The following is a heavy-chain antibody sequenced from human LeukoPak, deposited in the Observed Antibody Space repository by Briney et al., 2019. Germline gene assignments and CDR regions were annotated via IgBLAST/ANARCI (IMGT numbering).Heavy chain of an antibody. CDR2: IIPIFRTA. V-gene: IGHV1-69*01. J-gene: IGHJ4*02. CDR3: PSRSYCSNTRCRNFPFAY. D-gene: IGHD2-2*01. CDR1: GGTCSSYA. Sequence: SVKVSCKASGGTCSSYAINWVRQAPGQGLEWMGGIIPIFRTANYAQKFQDRVTITADESTSTAYMELSSLRSEDTAIYYCPSRSYCSNTRCRNFPFAYWGQGTLVTVSS.